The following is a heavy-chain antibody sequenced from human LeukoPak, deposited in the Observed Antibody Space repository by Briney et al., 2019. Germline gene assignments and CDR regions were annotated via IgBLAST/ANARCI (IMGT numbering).Heavy chain of an antibody. CDR3: ARGLYSGSYYGLYYFDY. J-gene: IGHJ4*02. D-gene: IGHD1-26*01. Sequence: SETLSLTCTVSGGSISSYYWSWIRQPPGKGLEWIGYIYYSGSTNYNPSLKSRVTISVDTSKNQFSLKLSSVTAADTAVYYCARGLYSGSYYGLYYFDYWAREPWSPSPQ. V-gene: IGHV4-59*01. CDR1: GGSISSYY. CDR2: IYYSGST.